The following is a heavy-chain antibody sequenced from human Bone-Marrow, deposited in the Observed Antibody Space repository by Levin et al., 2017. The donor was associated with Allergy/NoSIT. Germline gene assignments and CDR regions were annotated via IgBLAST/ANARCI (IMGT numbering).Heavy chain of an antibody. Sequence: GESLKISCKVSGYTLTELSMHWVRQAPGKGLEWMGSFDPEDGEAIYAQKFQGRVTMTEDTSTDTAYMELSSLRSEDTAVYYCATREGPTSDYTIVYLHAMDVWGQGTTVTVSS. D-gene: IGHD1-26*01. CDR3: ATREGPTSDYTIVYLHAMDV. CDR2: FDPEDGEA. V-gene: IGHV1-24*01. CDR1: GYTLTELS. J-gene: IGHJ6*02.